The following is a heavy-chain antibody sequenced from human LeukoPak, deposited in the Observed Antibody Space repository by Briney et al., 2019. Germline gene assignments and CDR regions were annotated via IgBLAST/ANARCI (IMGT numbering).Heavy chain of an antibody. D-gene: IGHD3-10*01. CDR1: GDTFTSYY. Sequence: ASVKVSCKASGDTFTSYYMHWVRQAPGQGLEWMGIINPSGGSTSYAQKFQDRVTMTRDTSTSTVYMELSSLRSEDTAVYHCARGSGENYFDYWGQGTLVTVSS. J-gene: IGHJ4*02. V-gene: IGHV1-46*01. CDR3: ARGSGENYFDY. CDR2: INPSGGST.